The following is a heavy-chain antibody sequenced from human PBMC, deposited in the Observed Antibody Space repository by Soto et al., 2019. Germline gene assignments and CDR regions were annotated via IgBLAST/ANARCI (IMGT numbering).Heavy chain of an antibody. V-gene: IGHV3-53*04. J-gene: IGHJ3*02. CDR2: IYSGGST. Sequence: EVQLVESGGGLVQPGGSLRLSCAASGFTVSSNYMSWVRQAPGKGLEWVSVIYSGGSTYYADSVKGRFTISRHNSKNTLYLQMNSLRAEDTAVYYCARGGYDFWCGPSYDDAFDIWGQGTMVTVSS. D-gene: IGHD3-3*01. CDR3: ARGGYDFWCGPSYDDAFDI. CDR1: GFTVSSNY.